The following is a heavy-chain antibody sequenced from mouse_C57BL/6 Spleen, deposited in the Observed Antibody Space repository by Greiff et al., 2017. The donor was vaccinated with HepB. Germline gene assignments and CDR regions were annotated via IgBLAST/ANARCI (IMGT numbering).Heavy chain of an antibody. Sequence: VKLVESGPELVKPGASVKISCKASGYAFSSSWMNWVKQRPGKGLEWIGRIYPGDGDTNYNGKFKGKATLTADKSSSTAYMQLSSLTSEDSAVYFCARASYYGSSYGWYFDVWGTGTTVTVSS. J-gene: IGHJ1*03. D-gene: IGHD1-1*01. CDR2: IYPGDGDT. CDR1: GYAFSSSW. CDR3: ARASYYGSSYGWYFDV. V-gene: IGHV1-82*01.